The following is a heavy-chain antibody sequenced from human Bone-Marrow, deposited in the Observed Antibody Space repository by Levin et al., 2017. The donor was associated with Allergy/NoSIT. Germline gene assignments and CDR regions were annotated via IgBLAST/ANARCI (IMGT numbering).Heavy chain of an antibody. CDR1: EFTFSTYA. V-gene: IGHV3-30-3*01. CDR2: ISSDGSNK. CDR3: ARDRMELRSYHDYGMDG. J-gene: IGHJ6*02. D-gene: IGHD1-7*01. Sequence: GGSLRLSCVASEFTFSTYAMHWVRQAPGKGPDWVSVISSDGSNKYYADSVKGRFTISRDNSRNTLYLQMNSLRTEDTSVYYCARDRMELRSYHDYGMDGWGQGTTVTVSS.